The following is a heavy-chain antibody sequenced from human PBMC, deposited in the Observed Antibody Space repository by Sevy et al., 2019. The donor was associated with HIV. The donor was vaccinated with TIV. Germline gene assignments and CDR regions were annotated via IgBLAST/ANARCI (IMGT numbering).Heavy chain of an antibody. D-gene: IGHD5-18*01. V-gene: IGHV3-66*01. J-gene: IGHJ4*02. CDR3: ARGKSGYGYALNY. CDR1: EFTVNSNY. Sequence: GGSLRLSCAASEFTVNSNYRTWVRQAPGKGLEGVSVIHSDDTTYHADSVKDRFTISRDNFKNTLYLHMSSLRAEDTAVYYCARGKSGYGYALNYWGQGTLVTVSS. CDR2: IHSDDTT.